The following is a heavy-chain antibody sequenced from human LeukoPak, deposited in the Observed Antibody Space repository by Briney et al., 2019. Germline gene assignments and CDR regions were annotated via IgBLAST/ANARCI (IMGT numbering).Heavy chain of an antibody. CDR3: ARVETMGSQLFAFDI. J-gene: IGHJ3*02. D-gene: IGHD1-1*01. CDR1: GGSISSYY. CDR2: IYTSGST. Sequence: PSETLSLTCTVSGGSISSYYWSWIRQPAGKGLEWIGRIYTSGSTNYNPSLKSRVTMSVDTSKNQFSLKLSSVTAADTAVYYCARVETMGSQLFAFDIWGQGTMVTVSS. V-gene: IGHV4-4*07.